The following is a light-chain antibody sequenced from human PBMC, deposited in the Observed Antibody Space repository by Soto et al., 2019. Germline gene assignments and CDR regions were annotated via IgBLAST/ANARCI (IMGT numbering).Light chain of an antibody. CDR1: QTISSW. CDR2: KAS. V-gene: IGKV1-5*03. Sequence: DIQMTQSPSTLSGSVGDRVTITCRASQTISSWLAWYQQKPGKAPKLLIYKASTLKSGVPSRFSGSGSGTEFTLTISRLEPEDFAVYYCHQYGSSPATFGQGTKVDIK. J-gene: IGKJ1*01. CDR3: HQYGSSPAT.